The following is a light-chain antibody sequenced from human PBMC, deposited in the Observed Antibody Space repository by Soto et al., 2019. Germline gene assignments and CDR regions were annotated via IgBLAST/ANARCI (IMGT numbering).Light chain of an antibody. CDR3: QSYDSSMSGYV. CDR2: GNS. CDR1: SSNIGAGYD. J-gene: IGLJ1*01. V-gene: IGLV1-40*01. Sequence: QSALTLPPSLAGAPGQRVTISCTGSSSNIGAGYDVHWYQQLPGTAPKLLIYGNSNRPSGVPDRFSGSKSGTSASLAITGLQDEDEADYYCQSYDSSMSGYVFGTGSKVTVL.